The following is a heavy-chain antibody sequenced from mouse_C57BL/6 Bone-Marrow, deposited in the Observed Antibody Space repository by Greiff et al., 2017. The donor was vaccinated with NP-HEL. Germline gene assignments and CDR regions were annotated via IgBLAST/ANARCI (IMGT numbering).Heavy chain of an antibody. CDR1: GYTFTSYW. CDR3: ATKSDWEAY. Sequence: VQLQQPGAELVRPGSSVKLSCKASGYTFTSYWMDWVKQRPGQGLEWIGNIYPSDSETPYNQKFKDKATLTVDKSSSTAYMQLSSLTSEDSAVYYCATKSDWEAYWGQGTLVTVSA. J-gene: IGHJ3*01. CDR2: IYPSDSET. V-gene: IGHV1-61*01. D-gene: IGHD4-1*01.